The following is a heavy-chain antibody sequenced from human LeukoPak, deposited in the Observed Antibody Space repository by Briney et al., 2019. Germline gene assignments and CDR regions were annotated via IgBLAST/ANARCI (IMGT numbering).Heavy chain of an antibody. D-gene: IGHD3-9*01. J-gene: IGHJ3*02. V-gene: IGHV3-23*01. CDR2: ISGSGGST. CDR1: GFTFSRYA. Sequence: GGALRLSFAASGFTFSRYAMRGVGQAPGKGLEWVSAISGSGGSTYYADSVKGRFTIPSDNTKNTLYLQMNSLRAEDTPVYYCAKAYYDILTGYYAPDAFDIWGQGTMVTVSS. CDR3: AKAYYDILTGYYAPDAFDI.